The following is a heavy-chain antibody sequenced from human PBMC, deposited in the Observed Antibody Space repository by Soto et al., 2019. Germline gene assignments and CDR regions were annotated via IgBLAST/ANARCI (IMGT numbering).Heavy chain of an antibody. CDR2: ISYDGSNE. Sequence: QVQLVESGGGVVQPGGSPRLSCAASGLTFSNYGMHWVRQAPGKGLEWVAHISYDGSNEHYVDSVKGRFTISRDNSKNTLYLQMTSLRAEDTAVYYCAEDSYYHDSTGYYIFDYWGQGTLVTVSS. V-gene: IGHV3-30*18. CDR3: AEDSYYHDSTGYYIFDY. J-gene: IGHJ4*02. D-gene: IGHD3-22*01. CDR1: GLTFSNYG.